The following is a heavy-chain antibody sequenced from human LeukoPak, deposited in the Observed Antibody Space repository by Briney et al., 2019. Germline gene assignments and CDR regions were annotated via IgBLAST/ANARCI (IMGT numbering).Heavy chain of an antibody. CDR1: GFSFNEYA. CDR3: ARHGSGRKYFDPLDY. J-gene: IGHJ4*02. V-gene: IGHV3-33*08. CDR2: IWRDGSNK. D-gene: IGHD1-26*01. Sequence: GGSLRLSCAAAGFSFNEYAMHWVRQAPGKGLEWVAVIWRDGSNKYYADSVKGRFTVSRDNPKNTLNLQMDTLRVEDTAVYYCARHGSGRKYFDPLDYWGQGTLVTVSS.